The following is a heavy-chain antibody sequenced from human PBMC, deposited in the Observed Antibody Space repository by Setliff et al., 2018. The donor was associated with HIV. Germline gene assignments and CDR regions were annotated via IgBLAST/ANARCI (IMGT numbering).Heavy chain of an antibody. CDR1: GYSMSSGYY. CDR2: VYHTGST. Sequence: SETLSLTCGVSGYSMSSGYYWGWIRQPPGKGLEWIGNVYHTGSTYYNPSLKSRVTMSVDTSKNQFSLKLGSVIAADTAVYYCARHAAGPDGPFDYWGQGTLVTVSS. CDR3: ARHAAGPDGPFDY. V-gene: IGHV4-38-2*01. D-gene: IGHD2-2*01. J-gene: IGHJ4*02.